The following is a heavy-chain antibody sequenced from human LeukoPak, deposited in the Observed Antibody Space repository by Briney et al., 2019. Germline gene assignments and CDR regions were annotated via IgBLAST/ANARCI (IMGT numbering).Heavy chain of an antibody. J-gene: IGHJ4*02. Sequence: SETLSLTCTVSGGSVSSGSYYWSWIRQPPGKGLEWIGYIYYSGSTNYNPSLKSRVTISVDTSKNQLSLKLSSVTAADTAVYYCASCYYDSSGYYSPDYWGQGTLVTVSS. V-gene: IGHV4-61*01. CDR1: GGSVSSGSYY. D-gene: IGHD3-22*01. CDR3: ASCYYDSSGYYSPDY. CDR2: IYYSGST.